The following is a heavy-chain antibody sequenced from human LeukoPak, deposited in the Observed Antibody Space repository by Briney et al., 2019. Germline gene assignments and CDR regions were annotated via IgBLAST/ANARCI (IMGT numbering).Heavy chain of an antibody. D-gene: IGHD3-22*01. Sequence: SETLSFTCTVSGGSISSYYWSWIRQPPGKGLEWIGYIYYSGSTNYNPSLKSRVTISVDTSKNQFSLKLSSVTAADTAVYYCARGSGYYDSSGYYDYWGQGTLVTVSS. V-gene: IGHV4-59*01. CDR2: IYYSGST. CDR3: ARGSGYYDSSGYYDY. J-gene: IGHJ4*02. CDR1: GGSISSYY.